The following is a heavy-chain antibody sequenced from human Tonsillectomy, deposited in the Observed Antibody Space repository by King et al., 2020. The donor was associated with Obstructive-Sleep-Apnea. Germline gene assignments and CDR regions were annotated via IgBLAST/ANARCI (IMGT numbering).Heavy chain of an antibody. D-gene: IGHD1-14*01. J-gene: IGHJ4*02. Sequence: VQLQQWGAGLLKPSETLSLTCAVYGGSFSGYYWSWIRQPPGKGLEWIGEINHSGSTNYNPSLKSRVTISVDTSKNQFSLKLSSVTAADTAVYYCARGPDWNYWGQGTLVTVSS. CDR2: INHSGST. CDR1: GGSFSGYY. V-gene: IGHV4-34*01. CDR3: ARGPDWNY.